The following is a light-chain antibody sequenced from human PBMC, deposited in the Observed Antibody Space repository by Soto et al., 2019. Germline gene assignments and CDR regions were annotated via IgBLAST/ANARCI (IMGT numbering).Light chain of an antibody. V-gene: IGLV1-40*01. CDR2: DNN. CDR3: QSYDTSLSGSV. CDR1: SSNIGAGYD. J-gene: IGLJ2*01. Sequence: QSVLTQPPSVSGAPGQRVTISCTGSSSNIGAGYDVHWYQQLPGTAPKRLIYDNNNRPSGVPDRFSGSKSGTSASLAITGLQAEDEADYYCQSYDTSLSGSVFGGGTKLTVL.